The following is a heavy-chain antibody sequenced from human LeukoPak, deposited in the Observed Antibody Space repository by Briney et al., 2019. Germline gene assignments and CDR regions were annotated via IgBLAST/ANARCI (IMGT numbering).Heavy chain of an antibody. CDR2: ISGSGGTT. V-gene: IGHV3-23*01. CDR3: AKDPPSVVYNAFHI. D-gene: IGHD2-8*01. CDR1: GFTFSSSV. J-gene: IGHJ3*02. Sequence: GGSLRLSCAASGFTFSSSVMTWVRQAPGKGLEWVSTISGSGGTTYYADSVKGRFTISRDNSKNTLYLEMDSLRADDTAVYSCAKDPPSVVYNAFHIWGQGTMVTVSS.